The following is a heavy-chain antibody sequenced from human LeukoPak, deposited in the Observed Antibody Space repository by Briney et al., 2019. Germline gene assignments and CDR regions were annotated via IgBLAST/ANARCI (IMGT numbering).Heavy chain of an antibody. CDR3: ARVVASTSIDS. Sequence: PSETLSLTCTVSGYSINSGYFWGWVRQPPGKGPEWIGSVFHTGDVYYNPSLRSRVTLSIDTSRNQVSLKVTSVTAADTALYYCARVVASTSIDSWGQGILVTVSS. CDR2: VFHTGDV. J-gene: IGHJ4*02. V-gene: IGHV4-38-2*02. CDR1: GYSINSGYF. D-gene: IGHD2-15*01.